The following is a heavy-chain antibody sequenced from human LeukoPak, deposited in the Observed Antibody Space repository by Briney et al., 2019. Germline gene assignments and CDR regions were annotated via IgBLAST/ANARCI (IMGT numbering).Heavy chain of an antibody. CDR2: ISGSGGST. CDR3: AKGYYDYVWGSYYFDY. Sequence: GSLQLSCAASGFTFSSYAMGWVRQAPGKGLEWVSAISGSGGSTYYADSVKGRFTISRDNSRDTLYLQMNSLRAEDTAVYYCAKGYYDYVWGSYYFDYWGQGTLVTVSS. V-gene: IGHV3-23*01. J-gene: IGHJ4*02. D-gene: IGHD3-16*01. CDR1: GFTFSSYA.